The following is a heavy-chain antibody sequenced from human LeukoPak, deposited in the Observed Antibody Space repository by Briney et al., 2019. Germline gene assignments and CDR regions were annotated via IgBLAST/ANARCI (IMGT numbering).Heavy chain of an antibody. CDR3: ARRAGDYSHPYDY. D-gene: IGHD3-22*01. V-gene: IGHV3-53*01. CDR1: GFTFSSYS. Sequence: GGSLRLSCAASGFTFSSYSMNWVRQAPGKGLEWVSFIYSGGSTQYSDSVKGRFTISRDSSKNTLYLQMNSLRAEDTAVYYCARRAGDYSHPYDYWGQGTLVTVSS. J-gene: IGHJ4*02. CDR2: IYSGGST.